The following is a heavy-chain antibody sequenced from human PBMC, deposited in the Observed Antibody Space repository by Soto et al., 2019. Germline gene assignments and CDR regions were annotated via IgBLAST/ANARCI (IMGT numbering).Heavy chain of an antibody. CDR1: GFTFSSYA. CDR3: AKALTMTTVTSTDY. Sequence: PGGSLRLSCAASGFTFSSYAMSWVRQAPGKGLEWVSAISGSGGSTYYADSVKGRFTISRDNSKNTLYLQMNSLRAEDTAVYYCAKALTMTTVTSTDYWVQGTLVTVSS. J-gene: IGHJ4*02. V-gene: IGHV3-23*01. CDR2: ISGSGGST. D-gene: IGHD4-17*01.